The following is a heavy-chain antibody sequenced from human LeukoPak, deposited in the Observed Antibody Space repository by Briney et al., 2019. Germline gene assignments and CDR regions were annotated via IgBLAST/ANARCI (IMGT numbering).Heavy chain of an antibody. CDR1: GPTFSSFA. D-gene: IGHD3-22*01. CDR3: AKEGTYYDSSGYYTH. Sequence: PGGSLRLSCASSGPTFSSFAMSCVRQAPGKRLERLSSLSGSGGATYYADSVKGRFTISRDNSKNTLFLQMSSLRVEDTAIYYCAKEGTYYDSSGYYTHWGQGTLVAVSS. J-gene: IGHJ4*02. V-gene: IGHV3-23*01. CDR2: LSGSGGAT.